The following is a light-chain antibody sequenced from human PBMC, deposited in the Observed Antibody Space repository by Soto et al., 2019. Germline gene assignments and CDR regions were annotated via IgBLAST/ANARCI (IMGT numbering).Light chain of an antibody. CDR3: QPYGSSRT. J-gene: IGKJ1*01. Sequence: EIVLTQSPGTLSLSPGERATLSCRASQSVSSSYLAWYQQKPGQAPRLLIYGASSRATGIPDRFSGSGSGTDFTLTISRREPEDFAVYYCQPYGSSRTFGQGTKVEIK. CDR1: QSVSSSY. V-gene: IGKV3-20*01. CDR2: GAS.